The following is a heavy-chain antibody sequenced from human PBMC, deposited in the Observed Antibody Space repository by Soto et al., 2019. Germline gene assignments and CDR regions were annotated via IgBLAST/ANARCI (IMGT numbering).Heavy chain of an antibody. CDR3: AKAQVVVTLYGMDV. CDR2: ISGSGGST. CDR1: GFTFSSYA. J-gene: IGHJ6*02. Sequence: GGSLRLSCAASGFTFSSYAMSWVRQAPGKGLEWVSAISGSGGSTYYADSVKGRFTISRDNSKNTLYLQMNSLRAEDTAVYYCAKAQVVVTLYGMDVWGQGTTVTVSS. D-gene: IGHD3-22*01. V-gene: IGHV3-23*01.